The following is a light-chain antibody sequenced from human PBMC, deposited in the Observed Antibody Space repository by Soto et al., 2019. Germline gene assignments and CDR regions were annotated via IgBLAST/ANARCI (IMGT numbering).Light chain of an antibody. Sequence: DIQMTQSPSTLSASVGDRVTITCRASQSISSRLAWYQQKPRKAPKVLIYAASSLESGVPSRFSGSGSGTRFPLTNNSPQPDEFATYYCQQYNTYWTFGQGTKVEIK. CDR3: QQYNTYWT. V-gene: IGKV1-5*01. CDR1: QSISSR. J-gene: IGKJ1*01. CDR2: AAS.